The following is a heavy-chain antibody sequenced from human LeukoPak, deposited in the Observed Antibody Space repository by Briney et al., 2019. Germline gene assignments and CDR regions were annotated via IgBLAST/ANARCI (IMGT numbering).Heavy chain of an antibody. CDR3: ARAIYSSGGSCYDY. D-gene: IGHD2-15*01. Sequence: SVKVSCKASGGTFSSYAISWVRQAPGQGLEWMGRIIPILGIANYAQKFQGRVTITADKSTSTAYMELSSLRSEDTAVYYCARAIYSSGGSCYDYWGQGTLVTVSS. V-gene: IGHV1-69*04. CDR2: IIPILGIA. J-gene: IGHJ4*02. CDR1: GGTFSSYA.